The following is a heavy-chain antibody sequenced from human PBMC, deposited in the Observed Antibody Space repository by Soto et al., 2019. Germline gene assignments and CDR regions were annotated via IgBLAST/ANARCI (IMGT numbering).Heavy chain of an antibody. CDR2: ISSSSSTI. CDR1: GFTFSSYS. J-gene: IGHJ4*02. D-gene: IGHD2-15*01. V-gene: IGHV3-48*02. CDR3: ARIYCSGGSCYPLGY. Sequence: EVQLVESGGGLVQPGGSLRLSCAASGFTFSSYSMNWVRQAPGKGLEWVSYISSSSSTIYYADSVKGRFTISRENAKNSLYLQMNSLRDEDTAVYYCARIYCSGGSCYPLGYWGQGTLVTVSS.